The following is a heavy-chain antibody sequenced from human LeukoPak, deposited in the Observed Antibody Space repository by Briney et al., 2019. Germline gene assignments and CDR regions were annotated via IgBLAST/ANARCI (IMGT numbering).Heavy chain of an antibody. J-gene: IGHJ5*02. V-gene: IGHV4-4*07. CDR3: ATPRGASNWFDP. Sequence: SETLSLTCTVSGGSISSYYWTWIRQPAGKGLEWIGRIHTSGNTNYNPSLKSRVAIFVDTSNNQFSLKLSSVTAADTAVYYCATPRGASNWFDPWGQGVLVTVSS. CDR1: GGSISSYY. CDR2: IHTSGNT. D-gene: IGHD3-10*01.